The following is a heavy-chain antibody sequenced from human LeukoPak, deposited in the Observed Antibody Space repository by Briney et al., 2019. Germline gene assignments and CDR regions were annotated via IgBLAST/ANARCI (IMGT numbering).Heavy chain of an antibody. Sequence: ASVKVSCKASGYTFTSYDINWVRQATGQGLEWMGWISAYNGNTNYAQKLQGRVTMTTDTSTSTAYMELRSLRSDDTAVYYCARDPGSGWYSWFHRYFDLWGRGTLVTVSS. CDR2: ISAYNGNT. D-gene: IGHD6-19*01. CDR3: ARDPGSGWYSWFHRYFDL. V-gene: IGHV1-18*01. CDR1: GYTFTSYD. J-gene: IGHJ2*01.